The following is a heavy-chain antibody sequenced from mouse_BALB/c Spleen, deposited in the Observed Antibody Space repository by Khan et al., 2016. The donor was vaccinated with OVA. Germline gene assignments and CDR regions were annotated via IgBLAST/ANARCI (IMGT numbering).Heavy chain of an antibody. J-gene: IGHJ3*01. CDR1: GFSLTTYG. V-gene: IGHV2-2*02. Sequence: VQLQESGPGLVRPSQSLSITCTVSGFSLTTYGVHWVRQSPGKGLEWLGVIWRGGSTDYNAAFISRLSISKDNSKSQVFFKMNSLQANDTAIYYCARNYDYDEGLAYWGQGTLVTVSA. CDR2: IWRGGST. D-gene: IGHD2-4*01. CDR3: ARNYDYDEGLAY.